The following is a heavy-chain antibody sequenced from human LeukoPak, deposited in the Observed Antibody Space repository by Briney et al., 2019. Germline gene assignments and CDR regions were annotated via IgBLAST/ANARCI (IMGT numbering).Heavy chain of an antibody. J-gene: IGHJ4*02. CDR2: ISGSGGST. D-gene: IGHD2-15*01. CDR1: GFTFSTYA. V-gene: IGHV3-23*01. Sequence: GGSLRLSCAASGFTFSTYAMSWVRQAPGKGLEWVSGISGSGGSTYYADSVRGRLTISRDNSKNTLYLQMNSLRAEDTAVYYCARDRCSGGSCSYFDYWGQGTLVTVSS. CDR3: ARDRCSGGSCSYFDY.